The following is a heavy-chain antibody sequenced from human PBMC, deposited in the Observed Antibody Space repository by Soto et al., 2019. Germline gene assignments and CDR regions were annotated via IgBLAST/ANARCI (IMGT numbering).Heavy chain of an antibody. CDR3: AKNQERELPRVIDF. V-gene: IGHV3-23*01. Sequence: SGGSLRLSCATSGLTFSNYAMSWVRQAPGGGLEWVSSMSGSSSTTYYADSVRGRFTISRDRSKNTPYLQMSSLRAEDTALYYCAKNQERELPRVIDFWGQGTLVTV. CDR1: GLTFSNYA. J-gene: IGHJ4*02. CDR2: MSGSSSTT. D-gene: IGHD1-7*01.